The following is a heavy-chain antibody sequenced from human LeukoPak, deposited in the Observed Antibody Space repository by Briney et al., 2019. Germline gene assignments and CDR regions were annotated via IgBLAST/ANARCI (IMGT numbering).Heavy chain of an antibody. CDR2: IIPIFGTA. D-gene: IGHD1-1*01. Sequence: ASVKVSCKASGGTFSSYAISWVRQAPGQGLEWMGGIIPIFGTANYAQKFQGRVTITADKSTSTAYMELSSLRSEDTAVYYCARRTVPGAAFDIWGQGTMVTVSS. CDR3: ARRTVPGAAFDI. J-gene: IGHJ3*02. CDR1: GGTFSSYA. V-gene: IGHV1-69*06.